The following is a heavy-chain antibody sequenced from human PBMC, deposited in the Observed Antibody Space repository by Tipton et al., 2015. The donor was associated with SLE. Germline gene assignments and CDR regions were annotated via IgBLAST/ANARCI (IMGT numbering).Heavy chain of an antibody. Sequence: SLRLSCAASGFIFSSYGMHWVRQAPGKGLEWVAIIWYDGSNKYYADSVKGRFTISRDNSKNTLYLQMNSLRAEDTAVYYCARGDPYCGGDCYDYWGQGTLVTVSS. V-gene: IGHV3-30*19. J-gene: IGHJ4*02. CDR1: GFIFSSYG. CDR2: IWYDGSNK. D-gene: IGHD2-21*01. CDR3: ARGDPYCGGDCYDY.